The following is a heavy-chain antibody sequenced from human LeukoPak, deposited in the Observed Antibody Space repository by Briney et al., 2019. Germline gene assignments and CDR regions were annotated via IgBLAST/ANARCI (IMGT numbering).Heavy chain of an antibody. CDR3: ARGSMVRGVMGFDY. Sequence: SETLSLTCAVYGGSFSGYYWSWIRQPPGKGLEWIGEINHSGSTNYNPSLKSRVTISVDTSKNQFSPKLSSVTAADTAVYYCARGSMVRGVMGFDYWGQGTLVTVSS. J-gene: IGHJ4*02. CDR2: INHSGST. V-gene: IGHV4-34*01. D-gene: IGHD3-10*01. CDR1: GGSFSGYY.